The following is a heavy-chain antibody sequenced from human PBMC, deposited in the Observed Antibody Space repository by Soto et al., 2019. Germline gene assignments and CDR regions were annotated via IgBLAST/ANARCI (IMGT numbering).Heavy chain of an antibody. CDR1: GFTFSSYA. J-gene: IGHJ4*02. Sequence: EVQLLESGGGLVQPGGSLRLSCAASGFTFSSYAMSWVRQAPGKGLEWVSAISGSGGSTYYADSVKGRFTISRDNSKNTLYLQMNSLRAEDTAVYYCANKGRDGSSAAHYYWGQGTLVTVSS. D-gene: IGHD3-22*01. CDR3: ANKGRDGSSAAHYY. CDR2: ISGSGGST. V-gene: IGHV3-23*01.